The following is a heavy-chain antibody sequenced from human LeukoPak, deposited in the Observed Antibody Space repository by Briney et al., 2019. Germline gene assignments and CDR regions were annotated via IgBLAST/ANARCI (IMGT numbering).Heavy chain of an antibody. CDR2: MYYSGTT. Sequence: SETLSLTCTVSGGSISSSSYYWGWIRQPPGKGLEWIGSMYYSGTTYYNPSLKSRVTISVDTSKNQFSLKLSSVTAADTAVYYCARRGGGSSWYYFDYWGQGTLVTVSS. V-gene: IGHV4-39*01. D-gene: IGHD6-13*01. J-gene: IGHJ4*02. CDR1: GGSISSSSYY. CDR3: ARRGGGSSWYYFDY.